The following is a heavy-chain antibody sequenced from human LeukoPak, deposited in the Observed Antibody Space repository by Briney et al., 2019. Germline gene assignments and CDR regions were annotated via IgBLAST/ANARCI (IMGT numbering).Heavy chain of an antibody. Sequence: ASVKVSCKASGYTFTSYDINWVRQATGQGLEWMGWMNPNSGNTGYAQKFQGRVTITRNTSISTAYMELSSLRSEDTAVYYCARSLKRRYRGPRWFDPWGQGTLVTVSS. V-gene: IGHV1-8*03. CDR2: MNPNSGNT. CDR3: ARSLKRRYRGPRWFDP. J-gene: IGHJ5*02. CDR1: GYTFTSYD. D-gene: IGHD5-12*01.